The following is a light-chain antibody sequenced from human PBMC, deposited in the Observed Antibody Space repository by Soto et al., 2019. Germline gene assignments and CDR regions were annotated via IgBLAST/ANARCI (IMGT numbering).Light chain of an antibody. V-gene: IGKV4-1*01. CDR1: QSVLDSSNNKNS. CDR2: WAS. J-gene: IGKJ2*01. Sequence: DIVMTQSPDSLAVSLGDRATINCKSSQSVLDSSNNKNSLARYQQKPGQPPQLLIYWASTRESGVPDRISEIGFGADFTLTIGSLQAEEVAVCYCQQYYNIPFTVGPRTKLGIK. CDR3: QQYYNIPFT.